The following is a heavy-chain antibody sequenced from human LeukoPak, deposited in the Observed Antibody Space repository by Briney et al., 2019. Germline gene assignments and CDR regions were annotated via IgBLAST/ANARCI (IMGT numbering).Heavy chain of an antibody. J-gene: IGHJ4*02. V-gene: IGHV3-48*02. CDR3: VRDHYYSFDY. D-gene: IGHD2/OR15-2a*01. CDR2: ISSSSSAI. CDR1: GFTFSSYS. Sequence: GGSLRLSCAASGFTFSSYSMNWVRQAPGKGLEWISYISSSSSAIYYADSVKGRSTISRDNAKNSLYLQMNSLRDEDTADYYCVRDHYYSFDYWGQGTLVTVSS.